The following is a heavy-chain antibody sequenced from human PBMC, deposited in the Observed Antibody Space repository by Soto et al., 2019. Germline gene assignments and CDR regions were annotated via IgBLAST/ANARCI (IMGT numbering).Heavy chain of an antibody. V-gene: IGHV3-30-3*01. CDR3: ARDIISSGWEYYYYGMDV. CDR2: ISYDGSNK. D-gene: IGHD6-19*01. J-gene: IGHJ6*02. CDR1: GFTFSSYA. Sequence: GGSLRLSCAASGFTFSSYAMHWVRQAPGKGLEWVAVISYDGSNKYYADSVKGRFTISRDNSKNTLYLQMNSLRAEDKAVYYCARDIISSGWEYYYYGMDVWGQGTTVTVSS.